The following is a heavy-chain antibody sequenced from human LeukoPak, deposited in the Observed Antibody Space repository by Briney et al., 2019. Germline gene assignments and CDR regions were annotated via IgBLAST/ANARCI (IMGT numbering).Heavy chain of an antibody. Sequence: ASVKVSCKASGYTFTGYYMHWVRQAPGQGLEWMGRINPNSGVTNYAQKFQGRVTMTRDTSISTAYMELSRLRSDDTAVYYCARDPDSVVEYPWDRDCGQGTLVTVSS. V-gene: IGHV1-2*06. CDR3: ARDPDSVVEYPWDRD. CDR2: INPNSGVT. CDR1: GYTFTGYY. D-gene: IGHD2-2*01. J-gene: IGHJ4*02.